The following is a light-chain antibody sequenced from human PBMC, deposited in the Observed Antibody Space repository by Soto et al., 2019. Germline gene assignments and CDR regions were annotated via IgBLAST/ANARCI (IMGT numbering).Light chain of an antibody. CDR2: EVN. Sequence: QSVLTQPASMSGSPGQSITISCTGTSSDVGSYYPVSWFQQHPGKAPKLIIYEVNKRPSGVSDRFSGSKSGNTASLTISGLQAADEAEYYCCSYAGDTSFFLFGTGTKLTVL. CDR1: SSDVGSYYP. V-gene: IGLV2-23*02. CDR3: CSYAGDTSFFL. J-gene: IGLJ1*01.